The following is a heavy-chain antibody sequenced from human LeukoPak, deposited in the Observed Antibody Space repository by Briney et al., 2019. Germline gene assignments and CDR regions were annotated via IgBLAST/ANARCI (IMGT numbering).Heavy chain of an antibody. CDR1: GYTFTSYY. CDR2: INPSGGST. D-gene: IGHD3-10*01. V-gene: IGHV1-46*01. J-gene: IGHJ4*02. CDR3: AILGSITMVRGVEF. Sequence: ASVKVSCKASGYTFTSYYMHWVRQAPGQGLEWMGIINPSGGSTSYAQKFQGRVTMTRDMSTSTVYTELSSLRSEDTAVYYCAILGSITMVRGVEFWGQGTLVTVSS.